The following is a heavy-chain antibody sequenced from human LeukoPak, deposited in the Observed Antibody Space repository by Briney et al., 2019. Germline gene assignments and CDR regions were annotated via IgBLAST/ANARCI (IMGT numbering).Heavy chain of an antibody. Sequence: ASVKVSCKASGYTFTSYYMHWVRQAPGQGLEWMGIINPSGGSTSYAQKFQGRVTMTRDTSTSTVYMELSSLRPEDTAVYYCARDQAWATVVTGNLDYWGQGTLVTVSS. CDR2: INPSGGST. CDR3: ARDQAWATVVTGNLDY. J-gene: IGHJ4*02. D-gene: IGHD4-23*01. V-gene: IGHV1-46*01. CDR1: GYTFTSYY.